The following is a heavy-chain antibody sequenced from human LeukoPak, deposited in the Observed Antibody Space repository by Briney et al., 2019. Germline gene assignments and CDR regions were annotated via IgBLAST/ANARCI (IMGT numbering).Heavy chain of an antibody. J-gene: IGHJ5*02. CDR1: GGSISSGGYS. Sequence: SQTLSLTCAVSGGSISSGGYSWSWIRRPPGKGLEWIGEINHSGSTNYNPSLKSRVTISVDTSKNQFSLKLSSVTAADTAVYYCAKARIDKLGYYYDSSGYYLGANWFDPWGQGTLVTVSS. CDR3: AKARIDKLGYYYDSSGYYLGANWFDP. D-gene: IGHD3-22*01. CDR2: INHSGST. V-gene: IGHV4-30-2*01.